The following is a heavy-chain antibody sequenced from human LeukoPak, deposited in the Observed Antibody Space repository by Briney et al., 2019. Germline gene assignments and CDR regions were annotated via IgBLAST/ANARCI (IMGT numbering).Heavy chain of an antibody. V-gene: IGHV4-59*01. CDR2: IYYSGST. J-gene: IGHJ3*02. CDR3: ARKIYDTQDAFDI. D-gene: IGHD2/OR15-2a*01. Sequence: SETLSLTCTVSGGSISSYYWSWIRQPPGKGLEWIGYIYYSGSTNYNPSLKSRVTISVDTSKNPFSLKLSSVTAADTAVYYCARKIYDTQDAFDIWGQGTMVTVSS. CDR1: GGSISSYY.